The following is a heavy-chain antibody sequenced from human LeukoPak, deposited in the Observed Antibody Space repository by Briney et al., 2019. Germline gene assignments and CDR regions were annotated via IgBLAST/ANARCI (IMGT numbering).Heavy chain of an antibody. CDR2: INWRTDSV. J-gene: IGHJ4*02. CDR3: AKNIYDSSGYNSYFDY. V-gene: IGHV3-9*01. Sequence: GGSLRLSCEGSGFSFGDYVMFWVRQRTGKGLEWVSSINWRTDSVEYAGSVRGRFTISRDNSKNTLYLQMNSLRAEDTAVYYCAKNIYDSSGYNSYFDYWGQGTLVTVSS. D-gene: IGHD3-22*01. CDR1: GFSFGDYV.